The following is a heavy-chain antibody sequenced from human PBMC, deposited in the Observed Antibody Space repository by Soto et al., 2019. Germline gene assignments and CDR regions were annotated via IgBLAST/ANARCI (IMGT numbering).Heavy chain of an antibody. D-gene: IGHD1-7*01. CDR3: AINDKGDWNYVDYYYYGMDV. Sequence: LGESLKISCKGSGYSFTSYWIGWVRQMPGKGLEWMGIIYPGDSDTRYSPSFQGQVTISADQSISTAYLQWSSLKASETAMYYFAINDKGDWNYVDYYYYGMDVWGQGTSVTVSS. CDR1: GYSFTSYW. CDR2: IYPGDSDT. J-gene: IGHJ6*02. V-gene: IGHV5-51*01.